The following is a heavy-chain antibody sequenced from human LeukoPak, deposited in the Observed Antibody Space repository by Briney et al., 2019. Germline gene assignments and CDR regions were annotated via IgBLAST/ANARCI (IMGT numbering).Heavy chain of an antibody. J-gene: IGHJ4*02. CDR2: ISSSSSTI. CDR3: ARALDTGY. V-gene: IGHV3-48*01. CDR1: GFTFSRFS. Sequence: GGSLRLSCAASGFTFSRFSMNWVRQAPGKGLEWVSYISSSSSTIYYADSVKGRFTVSRDNVKNSLYLQMNSLRAEDTAVYYCARALDTGYWGRGTLVTVSS. D-gene: IGHD3-10*01.